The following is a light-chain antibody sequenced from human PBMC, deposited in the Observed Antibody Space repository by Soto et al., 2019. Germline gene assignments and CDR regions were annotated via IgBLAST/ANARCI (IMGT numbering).Light chain of an antibody. Sequence: EIVMTQSPATLSVSPGEGATLSCRASQGIGSTLAWYQQKPGQTPRLLIYGASTRATGVPARFSGSGSGTDFTLTINSLQSEDFAVYYCQQYGPSPMYTFGQGTKLEIK. V-gene: IGKV3-15*01. J-gene: IGKJ2*01. CDR1: QGIGST. CDR2: GAS. CDR3: QQYGPSPMYT.